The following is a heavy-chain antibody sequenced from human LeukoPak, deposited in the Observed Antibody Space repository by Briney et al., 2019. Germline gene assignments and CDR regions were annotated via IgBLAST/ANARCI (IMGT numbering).Heavy chain of an antibody. CDR2: ISPIFGTA. D-gene: IGHD3/OR15-3a*01. CDR1: GGTFSSYA. Sequence: ASVRVSCKASGGTFSSYAISWVRQAPGQGLEWMGGISPIFGTANYAQKFQGRVTITADESTSTAYMELSSLRAEDTAVYYCAKDGRFSDWIFSGFMDVWGKGTTVTVSS. V-gene: IGHV1-69*13. CDR3: AKDGRFSDWIFSGFMDV. J-gene: IGHJ6*03.